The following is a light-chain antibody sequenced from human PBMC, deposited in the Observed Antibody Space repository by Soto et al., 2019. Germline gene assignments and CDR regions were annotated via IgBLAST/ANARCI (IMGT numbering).Light chain of an antibody. J-gene: IGKJ1*01. CDR1: QSVSSRY. Sequence: EIVLTQSPETLSLSPGQSATLSCRASQSVSSRYFAWYQQKPGQAPRLLIYGASTRAAGVPDRVGGSGSGTDFTRTLSGLGPDDFAVYYCNQYGSSPGTFGQGTKVEIK. CDR2: GAS. V-gene: IGKV3-20*01. CDR3: NQYGSSPGT.